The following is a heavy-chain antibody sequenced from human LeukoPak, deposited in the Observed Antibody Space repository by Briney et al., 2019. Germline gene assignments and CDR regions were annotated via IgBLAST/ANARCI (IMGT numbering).Heavy chain of an antibody. CDR3: ARGRTYYDILTGYYHDAFDI. CDR1: GGSISSSSYY. D-gene: IGHD3-9*01. V-gene: IGHV4-39*07. J-gene: IGHJ3*02. Sequence: SETLSLTCTVSGGSISSSSYYWGWIRQPPGKGLEWIGSIYYSGSTYYNPSLKSRVTISVDTSKNQFSLKLSSVTAADTAVYYCARGRTYYDILTGYYHDAFDIWGQGTMVTVSS. CDR2: IYYSGST.